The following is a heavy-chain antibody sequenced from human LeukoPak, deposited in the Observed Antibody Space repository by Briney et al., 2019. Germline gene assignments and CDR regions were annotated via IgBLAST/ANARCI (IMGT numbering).Heavy chain of an antibody. CDR3: ERDAQGVVADAFDI. V-gene: IGHV4-59*01. CDR1: GGSISNYY. D-gene: IGHD3-22*01. J-gene: IGHJ3*02. Sequence: PSETLSLTCTVSGGSISNYYWSWIRQPPGKGLEWIGYIYYSGTTNYTPYLKSRVNISVDTSKNPFSLTLSSVTAAETDVYYCERDAQGVVADAFDIWGQGTMVTVSS. CDR2: IYYSGTT.